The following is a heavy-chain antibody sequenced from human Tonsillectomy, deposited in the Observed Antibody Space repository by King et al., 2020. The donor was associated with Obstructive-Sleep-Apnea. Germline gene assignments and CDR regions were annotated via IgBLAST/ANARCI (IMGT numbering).Heavy chain of an antibody. CDR3: AHTFYGDYGTYYFDY. CDR2: IYWDDDK. V-gene: IGHV2-5*02. Sequence: ITLKESGPTLVKSTQTLTLTCTFSVFSLSTSGVGVGWIRQPPGKALGGLALIYWDDDKRYSPSLKSRHTITKDTSKKQVVLTMTNMDPVDTATYFCAHTFYGDYGTYYFDYWGQGALVTVSS. D-gene: IGHD4-17*01. J-gene: IGHJ4*02. CDR1: VFSLSTSGVG.